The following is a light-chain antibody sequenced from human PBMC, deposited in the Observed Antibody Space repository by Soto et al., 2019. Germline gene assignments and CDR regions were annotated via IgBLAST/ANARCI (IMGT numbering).Light chain of an antibody. Sequence: QSALTQPASVSGSPGQSITISCTGTSSGVGGYNFVSWYQQHPGKAPKLMIYDVSNRPSGVSNRFSGSKSGNTASLTISGLRAEDEADYFCISYTSSSTGVVFGGGTKLTVL. V-gene: IGLV2-14*03. CDR2: DVS. CDR3: ISYTSSSTGVV. J-gene: IGLJ2*01. CDR1: SSGVGGYNF.